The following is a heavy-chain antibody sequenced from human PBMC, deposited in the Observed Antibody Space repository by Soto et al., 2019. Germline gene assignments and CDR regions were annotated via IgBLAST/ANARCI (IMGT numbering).Heavy chain of an antibody. CDR1: GGSISSSSYY. V-gene: IGHV4-39*01. J-gene: IGHJ5*02. Sequence: SETLSLTCTVSGGSISSSSYYWGWIRQPPGKGLEWIGSIYYSGSTYYNPSLKSRVTISVDTSKDQFSLKLSSVTAADTAVYYCARQVSNYYDSSGYYVLGNWFDPWGQGTLVPVSS. D-gene: IGHD3-22*01. CDR3: ARQVSNYYDSSGYYVLGNWFDP. CDR2: IYYSGST.